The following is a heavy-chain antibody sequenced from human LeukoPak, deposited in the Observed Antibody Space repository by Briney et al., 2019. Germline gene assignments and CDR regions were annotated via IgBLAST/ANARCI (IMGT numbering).Heavy chain of an antibody. D-gene: IGHD3-10*01. J-gene: IGHJ6*03. CDR1: GGSFSGYY. CDR2: INHSGST. CDR3: ARELRWFRGPYYMDV. V-gene: IGHV4-34*01. Sequence: SETLSLTCAVYGGSFSGYYWSWIRQPPGKGLEWIGEINHSGSTNYNPSLKSRVTISVDTSKNQFSLKLSSVTAADTAVYYCARELRWFRGPYYMDVWGKGTTVTVSS.